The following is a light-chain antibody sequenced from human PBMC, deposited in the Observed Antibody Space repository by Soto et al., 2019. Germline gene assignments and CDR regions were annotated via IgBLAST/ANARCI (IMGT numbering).Light chain of an antibody. V-gene: IGKV1-5*01. J-gene: IGKJ1*01. CDR3: QQYNSYST. Sequence: DIQMTQSPSTLSAYVGDRVTITFRASQSISSWLAWYQQKPGKAPKLLIYDASSLESGLPSRFSGSGSGTEFTLTISSLQPDDFATYYCQQYNSYSTVGQGTKVDIK. CDR1: QSISSW. CDR2: DAS.